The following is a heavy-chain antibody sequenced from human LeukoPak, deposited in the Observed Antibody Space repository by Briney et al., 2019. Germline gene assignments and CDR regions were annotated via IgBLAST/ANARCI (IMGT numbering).Heavy chain of an antibody. V-gene: IGHV3-7*05. D-gene: IGHD6-13*01. J-gene: IGHJ4*02. CDR2: IKQDGNEK. Sequence: GGSLRLSCAASGFTFSSHWMTWVRQAPGKGLEWVSNIKQDGNEKYYVDSVKGRFTISRDNAKNSLYLQMNSLGAEDTAVYYCARRGTSSSWAHFDYWGRGTLVTVSS. CDR3: ARRGTSSSWAHFDY. CDR1: GFTFSSHW.